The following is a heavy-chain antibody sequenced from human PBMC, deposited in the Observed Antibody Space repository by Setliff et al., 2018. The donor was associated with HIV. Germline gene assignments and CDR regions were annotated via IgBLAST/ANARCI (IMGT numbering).Heavy chain of an antibody. CDR1: GGSISSSRYF. Sequence: ETLSLTCTVSGGSISSSRYFWGWIRQPPGKGLEWIGSIYYTGTTYYNPSLKSRVTISVDTSKNQFSLSLSSETAADTAVYFCARVVSGTGYYFDYWGLGTQVTVSS. J-gene: IGHJ4*02. CDR3: ARVVSGTGYYFDY. V-gene: IGHV4-39*07. D-gene: IGHD6-19*01. CDR2: IYYTGTT.